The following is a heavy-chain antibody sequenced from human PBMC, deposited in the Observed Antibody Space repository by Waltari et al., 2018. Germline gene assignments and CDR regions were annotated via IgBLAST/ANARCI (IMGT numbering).Heavy chain of an antibody. CDR1: GENIAAYA. J-gene: IGHJ4*02. V-gene: IGHV3-23*03. CDR3: AREFYGRFDC. Sequence: EMQLLESGGSLVQPGGSLRLSCAASGENIAAYAMGWVRQAPGKGLEWVALIQNSSPPYYADSVKGRFTISRDNSANKLFLQVNSLRADDTAIYYCAREFYGRFDCWGQGTLVTVSS. CDR2: LIQNSSPP. D-gene: IGHD3-10*01.